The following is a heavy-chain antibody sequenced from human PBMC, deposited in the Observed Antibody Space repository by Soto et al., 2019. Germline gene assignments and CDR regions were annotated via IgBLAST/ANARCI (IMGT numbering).Heavy chain of an antibody. V-gene: IGHV3-7*01. CDR2: IKEEGSER. J-gene: IGHJ4*02. Sequence: EVKLVESGGGLVQTGGSLRLSCEASGFNFNTYGMSWVRQAPGKGPEWVASIKEEGSERKYVDSVKGRFIISRDNAESLLYLQMSVLGDEDTAVYYCARLKLPLDGNSACRPVDYWGQGTLVTVCS. CDR3: ARLKLPLDGNSACRPVDY. D-gene: IGHD1-7*01. CDR1: GFNFNTYG.